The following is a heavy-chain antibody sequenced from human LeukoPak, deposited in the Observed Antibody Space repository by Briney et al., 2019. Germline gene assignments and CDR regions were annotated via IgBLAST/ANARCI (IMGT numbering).Heavy chain of an antibody. V-gene: IGHV4-39*01. CDR3: ARGPDCSGGSCAGDYFDY. CDR1: GGSISSISYY. Sequence: SETLSLTCTVSGGSISSISYYWGWIRQPPGEGLEWIGSLYYTGSTYYNPSLRSRVTISVDTSKNQFSLKLSSVTAADTAVYYCARGPDCSGGSCAGDYFDYWGQGTRVTVSS. J-gene: IGHJ4*02. D-gene: IGHD2-15*01. CDR2: LYYTGST.